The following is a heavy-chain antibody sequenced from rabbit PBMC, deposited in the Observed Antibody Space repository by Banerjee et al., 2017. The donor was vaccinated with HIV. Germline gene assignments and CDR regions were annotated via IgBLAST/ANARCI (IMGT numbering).Heavy chain of an antibody. Sequence: QEQLEESGGGLVKPGGSLTLTCKASGFPFSNKAVMCWVRQAPGKGLEWIACIYTYNTDTWYASWAKGRFTISKPSSTTVTLQMTSLTAADTATYFCVRAGSTGYRNFDLWGPGTLVTVS. CDR1: GFPFSNKAV. J-gene: IGHJ4*01. CDR3: VRAGSTGYRNFDL. D-gene: IGHD1-1*01. V-gene: IGHV1S45*01. CDR2: IYTYNTDT.